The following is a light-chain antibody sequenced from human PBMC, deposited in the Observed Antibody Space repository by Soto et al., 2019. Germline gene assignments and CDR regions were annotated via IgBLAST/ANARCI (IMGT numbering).Light chain of an antibody. CDR3: QQYNNWPHT. J-gene: IGKJ4*01. V-gene: IGKV3-15*01. CDR2: GAS. CDR1: QSVSSY. Sequence: EIVMTQSPATLSLSPGERATLSCRASQSVSSYLAWYQHRPGQAPRLLIYGASTRATGIPARFSGSGSGTEFTLTISSLQSEDFAVYYCQQYNNWPHTFGRGTKVDIK.